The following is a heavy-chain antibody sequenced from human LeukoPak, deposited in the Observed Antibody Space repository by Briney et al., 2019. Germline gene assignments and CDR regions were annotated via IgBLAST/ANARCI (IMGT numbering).Heavy chain of an antibody. Sequence: PGGSLRLSCEGSGFKFSNFGMNWVRQVPGKGLEWVSYISSGGHTTYYADSVKGRFIISRDNAKNSLYQQMSSLRPEDTAVYYCAREGWAFGSLAAYMDVWGEGTTVTVS. V-gene: IGHV3-48*04. CDR2: ISSGGHTT. D-gene: IGHD3-16*01. CDR3: AREGWAFGSLAAYMDV. J-gene: IGHJ6*03. CDR1: GFKFSNFG.